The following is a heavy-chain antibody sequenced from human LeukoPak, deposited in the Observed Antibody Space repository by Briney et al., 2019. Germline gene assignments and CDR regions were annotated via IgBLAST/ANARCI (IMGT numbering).Heavy chain of an antibody. CDR1: GGTFSSYA. Sequence: SVKVSCKASGGTFSSYAISWVRQAPGQGLEWMGGIIPIFGTANYAQKFQGRVTITTDESTSTAYMELSSLRSEDTAVYYCAGSLSSSSPLMDVWSKGTTVTVSS. CDR3: AGSLSSSSPLMDV. CDR2: IIPIFGTA. D-gene: IGHD6-6*01. J-gene: IGHJ6*03. V-gene: IGHV1-69*05.